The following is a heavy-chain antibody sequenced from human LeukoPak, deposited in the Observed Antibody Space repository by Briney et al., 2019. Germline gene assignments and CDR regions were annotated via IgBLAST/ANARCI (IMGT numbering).Heavy chain of an antibody. J-gene: IGHJ4*02. CDR1: GFTSISYG. Sequence: GGSLRLSCAASGFTSISYGMHWVRQAPGKGLEWVAVISFDGSDKYYADSVKGRFTISTDISKNTLYLEMNSLRADDTAMYYCARAQLEYCSTTSCYVFDSWGQGTLVTVSS. D-gene: IGHD2-2*01. V-gene: IGHV3-30*19. CDR2: ISFDGSDK. CDR3: ARAQLEYCSTTSCYVFDS.